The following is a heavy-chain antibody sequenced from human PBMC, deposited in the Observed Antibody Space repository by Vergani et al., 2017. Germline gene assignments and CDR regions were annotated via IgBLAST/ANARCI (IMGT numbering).Heavy chain of an antibody. CDR1: GYTFTSYY. J-gene: IGHJ6*02. V-gene: IGHV1-69-2*01. Sequence: VQLVQSGAEVKKPGASVKVSCKASGYTFTSYYMHWVRQAPGQGLEWMGLVDPEDGETIYAEKFQGRVTITADTSTDTAYMELSSLRSEDTAVYYCATGGRDQRNSEYYDYGMDVWGQXP. CDR3: ATGGRDQRNSEYYDYGMDV. CDR2: VDPEDGET. D-gene: IGHD1-14*01.